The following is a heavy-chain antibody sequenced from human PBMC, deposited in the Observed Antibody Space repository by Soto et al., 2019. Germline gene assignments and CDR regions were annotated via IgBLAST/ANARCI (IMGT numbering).Heavy chain of an antibody. CDR1: GYSFTDFF. CDR3: VREYSPGLFEY. Sequence: QVQLVQSGAEVKKPGASVKFSCKASGYSFTDFFIHWVRQAPGQGLEWMGFIVPASGGAGYTEKFLGRISMTRDTSTTTVYMELSSLRSEDTAVYYCVREYSPGLFEYWGQGTLVTVSS. D-gene: IGHD5-12*01. J-gene: IGHJ4*02. V-gene: IGHV1-46*01. CDR2: IVPASGGA.